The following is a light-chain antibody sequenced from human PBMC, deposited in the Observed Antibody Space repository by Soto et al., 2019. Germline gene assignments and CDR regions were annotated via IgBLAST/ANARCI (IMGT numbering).Light chain of an antibody. J-gene: IGKJ1*01. CDR1: HSVSRC. CDR2: KAS. CDR3: QQDNYNGT. V-gene: IGKV1-5*03. Sequence: DIQMTQSPSTLSASVGDRVTITFRASHSVSRCLARYQQKPGKAPKLLIYKASTLESGLPPTFRGSGSGTDFTLAISSLPPDDGATYYGQQDNYNGTFGKGTTVE.